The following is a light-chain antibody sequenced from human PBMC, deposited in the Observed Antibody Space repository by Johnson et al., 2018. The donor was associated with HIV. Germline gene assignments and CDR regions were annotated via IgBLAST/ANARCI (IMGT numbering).Light chain of an antibody. J-gene: IGLJ1*01. CDR1: SSNIGNNY. CDR3: GTWASTLSDLYV. Sequence: QSVLTQPPSVSAAPGQRVTISCSGSSSNIGNNYVSWYQHLPGTAPKLLIYDNDKRPSGIPDRFSGSRSGTSATLGITGLQTGDEADYYCGTWASTLSDLYVFRSGTKVTGL. V-gene: IGLV1-51*01. CDR2: DND.